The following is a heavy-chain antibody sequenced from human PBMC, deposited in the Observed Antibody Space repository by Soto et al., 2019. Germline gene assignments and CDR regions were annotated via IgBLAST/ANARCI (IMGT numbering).Heavy chain of an antibody. CDR3: ARQIYDSDTGPNFQSYFDS. J-gene: IGHJ4*02. Sequence: PGESLKISCKGSGYSFAGYWITWVRQNPGKGLDGMVRIDPSYCRTYYIPSFRCRVTISFGESITTFFLQWIILRASDTAMYYFARQIYDSDTGPNFQSYFDSGGKGPPVTVSS. V-gene: IGHV5-10-1*01. CDR1: GYSFAGYW. CDR2: IDPSYCRT. D-gene: IGHD3-22*01.